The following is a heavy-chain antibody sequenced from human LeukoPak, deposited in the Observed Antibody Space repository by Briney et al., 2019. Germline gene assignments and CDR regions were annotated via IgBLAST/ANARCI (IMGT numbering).Heavy chain of an antibody. CDR1: GFTFSSYA. V-gene: IGHV3-23*01. Sequence: GGSLRLSCAASGFTFSSYAMSWVRQAPGKGLQWVSAISGSGGSTFYADSVKGRFTISRDTSKNTLYLQMNSLRAEDTAVYYCAKTRGNSFYYYAMDVWGQGTTVTVSS. CDR2: ISGSGGST. CDR3: AKTRGNSFYYYAMDV. D-gene: IGHD4-23*01. J-gene: IGHJ6*02.